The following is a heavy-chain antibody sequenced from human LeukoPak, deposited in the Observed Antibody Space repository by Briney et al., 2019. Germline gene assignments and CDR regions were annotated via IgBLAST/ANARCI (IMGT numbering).Heavy chain of an antibody. CDR2: IKQDGTEK. CDR3: ARDYSG. Sequence: GESLKISCKGSGYSFSSYWMSWVRQAPGKGLEWLANIKQDGTEKNYLNSVKGRFTISRDNAKNSLYLQMNSLRAEDTAVYYCARDYSGWGQGTLVTVSS. V-gene: IGHV3-7*01. CDR1: GYSFSSYW. D-gene: IGHD1-26*01. J-gene: IGHJ4*02.